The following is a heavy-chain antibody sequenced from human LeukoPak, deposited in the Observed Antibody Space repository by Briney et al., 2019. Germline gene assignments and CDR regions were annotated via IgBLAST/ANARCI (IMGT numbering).Heavy chain of an antibody. Sequence: ASVKVSCKASGYTFTSYGISWVRQAPGQGLEWMGWISAYNGNTNYAQKLQGRVTMTTDTSTSTAYMELRSLRSDDTAVYFCARGLDAAAGLANFDYWGQGTQITVSS. CDR1: GYTFTSYG. CDR2: ISAYNGNT. J-gene: IGHJ4*02. D-gene: IGHD6-19*01. V-gene: IGHV1-18*01. CDR3: ARGLDAAAGLANFDY.